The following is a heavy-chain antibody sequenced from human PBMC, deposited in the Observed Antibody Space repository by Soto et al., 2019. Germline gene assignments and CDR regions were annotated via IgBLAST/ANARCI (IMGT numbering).Heavy chain of an antibody. CDR1: GGSFSGYY. CDR2: INHSGST. Sequence: PSETLSLTCAVYGGSFSGYYWSWIRQPPGKGLEWSGEINHSGSTNYNPSLKSRVTISVDTSKNQFSLKLSSVTAADTAVYYCARGGIVATQYYMDVWGKGTTVTVSS. J-gene: IGHJ6*03. CDR3: ARGGIVATQYYMDV. V-gene: IGHV4-34*01. D-gene: IGHD5-12*01.